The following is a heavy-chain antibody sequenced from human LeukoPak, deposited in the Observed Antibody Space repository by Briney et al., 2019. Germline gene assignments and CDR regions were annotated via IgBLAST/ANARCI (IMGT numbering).Heavy chain of an antibody. D-gene: IGHD6-13*01. J-gene: IGHJ4*02. V-gene: IGHV5-51*01. CDR2: IYPGDSDT. CDR1: GYSFTSYW. Sequence: GESLKISCKGSGYSFTSYWIGWVRQMPGKGLEWMGIIYPGDSDTRYSPSFQGQVTISADKSISTAYLQWSSLKASDTAMYYCAGGRSSSWYVVSPIDYWGQGTLVTVSS. CDR3: AGGRSSSWYVVSPIDY.